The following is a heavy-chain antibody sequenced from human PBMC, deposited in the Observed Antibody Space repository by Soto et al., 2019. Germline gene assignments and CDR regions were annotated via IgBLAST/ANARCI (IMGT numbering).Heavy chain of an antibody. D-gene: IGHD3-3*01. CDR3: ARDNDYDFRSDAG. J-gene: IGHJ4*02. Sequence: SVKVSCKASGGTFRSYTISWVRQAPGQGLEWMGRIIPILGIANYAQKFQGRVTITADESTSTAYMELSSLRSEDTAVYYCARDNDYDFRSDAGWGQGTLVTVSS. V-gene: IGHV1-69*04. CDR2: IIPILGIA. CDR1: GGTFRSYT.